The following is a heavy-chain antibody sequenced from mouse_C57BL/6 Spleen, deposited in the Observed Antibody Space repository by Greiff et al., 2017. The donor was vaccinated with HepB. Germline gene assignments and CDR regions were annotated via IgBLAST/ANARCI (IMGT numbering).Heavy chain of an antibody. CDR3: ARGDYYGSKGYFDV. J-gene: IGHJ1*03. V-gene: IGHV1-50*01. CDR1: GYTFTSYW. D-gene: IGHD1-1*01. CDR2: IDPSDSYT. Sequence: QVQLKQPGAELVKPGASVKLSCKASGYTFTSYWMQWVKQRPGQGLEWIGEIDPSDSYTNYNQKFKGKATLTVDTSSSTAYMQLSSLTSEDSAVYYCARGDYYGSKGYFDVWGTGTTVTVSS.